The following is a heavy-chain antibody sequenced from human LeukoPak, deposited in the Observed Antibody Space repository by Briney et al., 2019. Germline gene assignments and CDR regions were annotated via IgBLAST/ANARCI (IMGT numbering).Heavy chain of an antibody. J-gene: IGHJ6*02. D-gene: IGHD6-13*01. Sequence: GASVKVSCKVSGYTLTELSMHWVRRAPGKGLEWMGWINPNSGGTNYAQKFQGRVTMTRDTSISTAYMELSRLRSDDTAVYYCARKYSSSWPSYYYYGMDVWGQGTTVTVSS. CDR3: ARKYSSSWPSYYYYGMDV. V-gene: IGHV1-2*02. CDR1: GYTLTELS. CDR2: INPNSGGT.